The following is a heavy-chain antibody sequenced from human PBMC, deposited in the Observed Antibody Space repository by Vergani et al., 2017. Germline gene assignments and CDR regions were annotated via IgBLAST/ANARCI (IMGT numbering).Heavy chain of an antibody. J-gene: IGHJ4*02. CDR3: TTVGPGYGSERQAIDY. CDR1: GFTFSNGW. V-gene: IGHV3-15*01. Sequence: EVQLVESGGGLVKPGGSLRLSCAASGFTFSNGWMSWVRQAPGKGLEWVGRIKSKTDGGTTDYAAPVKGRCTISRDDSKNTLFLQMNSLKTEDTAVYYCTTVGPGYGSERQAIDYWGQGTLVTVSS. D-gene: IGHD3-10*01. CDR2: IKSKTDGGTT.